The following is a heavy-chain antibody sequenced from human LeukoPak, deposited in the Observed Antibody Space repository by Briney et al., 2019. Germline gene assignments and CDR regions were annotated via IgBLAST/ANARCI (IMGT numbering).Heavy chain of an antibody. CDR3: ARSPTYYDFWSGPFDY. D-gene: IGHD3-3*01. J-gene: IGHJ4*02. CDR2: IIPIFGTA. V-gene: IGHV1-69*13. Sequence: ASVKVSCKASGGTFSSYAISWVRQAPGQGLEWMGGIIPIFGTANYAQKFQGRVTITADESTSTAYMELSSLRSEDTAVYYCARSPTYYDFWSGPFDYWGQGTLVTVSS. CDR1: GGTFSSYA.